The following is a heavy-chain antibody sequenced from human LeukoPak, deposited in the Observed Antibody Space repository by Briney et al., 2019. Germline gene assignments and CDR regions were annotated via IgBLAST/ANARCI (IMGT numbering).Heavy chain of an antibody. CDR2: IRNKADNYAT. V-gene: IGHV3-73*01. Sequence: GGSLRLSCTASGFTFSDSAIHWVRQASGKGLEWVGRIRNKADNYATAYSASVKGRFTISRDDSKNTAYLQMNSLKTEDAAVYFCTRLTMTTDSFDYWGQGTLVTVSS. J-gene: IGHJ4*02. CDR1: GFTFSDSA. CDR3: TRLTMTTDSFDY. D-gene: IGHD4-17*01.